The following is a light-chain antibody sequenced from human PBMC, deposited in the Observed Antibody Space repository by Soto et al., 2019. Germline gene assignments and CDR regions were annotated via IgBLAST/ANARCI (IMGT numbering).Light chain of an antibody. V-gene: IGKV1-5*01. CDR3: QQFNSYPIT. Sequence: DIQLTQSPATLCASVGDRVTIYCRASQSITRWLTWYQQKQGKAPKLLIYEASSLESGVPSRFRGSGSGTECTLTIGGLQPDDFETYYCQQFNSYPITFGQGTRLEIK. CDR2: EAS. J-gene: IGKJ5*01. CDR1: QSITRW.